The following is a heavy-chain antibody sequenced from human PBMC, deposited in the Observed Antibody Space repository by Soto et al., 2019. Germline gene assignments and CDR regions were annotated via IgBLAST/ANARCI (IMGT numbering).Heavy chain of an antibody. CDR2: INPNSGGT. J-gene: IGHJ4*02. V-gene: IGHV1-2*04. Sequence: QVQLVQSGAEVKKPGASVKVSCKASGYTFTGYYMHWVRQAPGQGLEWMGWINPNSGGTNYAQKIQGWVTMTRDTSISTAYMELSRLRSDDTAVYYCARATYYDFWSGYYFDYWGQGTLVTVSS. CDR3: ARATYYDFWSGYYFDY. D-gene: IGHD3-3*01. CDR1: GYTFTGYY.